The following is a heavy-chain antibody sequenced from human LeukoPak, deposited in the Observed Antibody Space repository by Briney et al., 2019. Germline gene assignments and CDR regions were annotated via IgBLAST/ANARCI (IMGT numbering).Heavy chain of an antibody. CDR2: TYHTGST. J-gene: IGHJ3*02. D-gene: IGHD2-2*01. Sequence: SETLSLTCAVSGGSISSSNWWSWVRQPPGKGLEWIGETYHTGSTNYNPPLKSRVTISVDKTKNQFSLKLTSVTAADTAVYYCASRVPAAMRDAFDIWGQGTMVTVSS. CDR3: ASRVPAAMRDAFDI. V-gene: IGHV4-4*02. CDR1: GGSISSSNW.